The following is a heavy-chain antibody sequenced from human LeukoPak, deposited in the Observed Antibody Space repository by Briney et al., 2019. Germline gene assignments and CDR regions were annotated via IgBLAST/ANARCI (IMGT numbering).Heavy chain of an antibody. D-gene: IGHD3-3*01. CDR1: GFTFGSYA. V-gene: IGHV3-23*01. Sequence: GGSLRLSCAASGFTFGSYAMSWVRQAPGKGLEWVSAISGSGGSTYYADSVKGRFTISRDNSKNTLYLQMNSLRAEDTAVYYCAKEPPTYYDFWSANGGHNWFDPWGQGTLVTVSS. CDR3: AKEPPTYYDFWSANGGHNWFDP. J-gene: IGHJ5*02. CDR2: ISGSGGST.